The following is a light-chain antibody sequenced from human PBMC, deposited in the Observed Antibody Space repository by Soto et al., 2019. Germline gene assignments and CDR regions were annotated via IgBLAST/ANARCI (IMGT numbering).Light chain of an antibody. V-gene: IGLV1-40*01. CDR3: QSYDSTLSARYV. CDR1: SSNIGAGYD. J-gene: IGLJ1*01. CDR2: GNI. Sequence: QAVLAEPPSGSGAPGQRVTISCTWSSSNIGAGYDVHWYQQRPGTAPKLRIFGNINRPSGVPDRFSGSKSGTSASLAITGLQAEDEGDYYCQSYDSTLSARYVFGTGTKLTVL.